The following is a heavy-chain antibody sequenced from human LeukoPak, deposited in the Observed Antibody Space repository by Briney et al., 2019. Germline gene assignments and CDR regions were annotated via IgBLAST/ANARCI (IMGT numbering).Heavy chain of an antibody. CDR2: INGDGTNT. D-gene: IGHD3-22*01. CDR3: AKEGDTTYYYDSSGYYFDY. J-gene: IGHJ4*02. V-gene: IGHV3-74*01. Sequence: PGGSLRLSCAASGFTFNTYWMHWVRQAPVKGPVWVSRINGDGTNTNYADSVRGRFTISRDNTKNTLYLQMNSLRAEDTAVYYCAKEGDTTYYYDSSGYYFDYWGQGTLVTVSS. CDR1: GFTFNTYW.